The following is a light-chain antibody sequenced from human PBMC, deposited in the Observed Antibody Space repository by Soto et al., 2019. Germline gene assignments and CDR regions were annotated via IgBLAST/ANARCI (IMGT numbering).Light chain of an antibody. CDR2: AAS. Sequence: SPISHSRSSVSASVGDRVTITCRASQGISTYLNCYQQKPGKAPKLLIYAASSLQSGVPSRFSGSGSETDFTLTISSLQPEDFATYSCQQSYSTTWTFGQGTKVDIK. V-gene: IGKV1-39*01. CDR1: QGISTY. CDR3: QQSYSTTWT. J-gene: IGKJ1*01.